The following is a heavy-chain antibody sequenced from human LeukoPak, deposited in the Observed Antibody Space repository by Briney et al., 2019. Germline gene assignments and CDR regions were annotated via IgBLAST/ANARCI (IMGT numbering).Heavy chain of an antibody. CDR1: GYTFTSYG. CDR3: ARAKSSGWYPDY. D-gene: IGHD6-19*01. V-gene: IGHV1-18*01. Sequence: ASVKVSCKASGYTFTSYGISWVRQAPGQGLEWMGWISAYNGNTNYAQKLQGRVTVTTDTSTSTAYMELRSLRSDDTAVYYCARAKSSGWYPDYWGQGTLVTVSS. CDR2: ISAYNGNT. J-gene: IGHJ4*02.